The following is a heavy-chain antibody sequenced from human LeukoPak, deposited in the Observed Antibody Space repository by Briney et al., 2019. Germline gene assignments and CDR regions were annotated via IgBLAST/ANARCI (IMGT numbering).Heavy chain of an antibody. J-gene: IGHJ4*02. CDR1: GFTFSSYW. Sequence: GGSLRLSCAASGFTFSSYWMTWVRQAPGKGLEWVANIKQDGSAKYYVDSVKGRFTISRDNAKNSLYLQMNSLRAEDTAVYYCVRQYNSSWLQFFDYWGQGTLVTVSS. CDR3: VRQYNSSWLQFFDY. D-gene: IGHD6-13*01. V-gene: IGHV3-7*04. CDR2: IKQDGSAK.